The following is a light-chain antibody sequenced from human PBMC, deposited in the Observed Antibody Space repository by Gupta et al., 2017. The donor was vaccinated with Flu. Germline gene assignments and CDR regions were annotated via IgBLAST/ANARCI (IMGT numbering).Light chain of an antibody. CDR1: SSNIGAGYD. J-gene: IGLJ3*02. CDR3: QSYDSSLSRRV. CDR2: GNS. Sequence: VTIPCTGSSSNIGAGYDVHWYQQLPGTAPKLLIYGNSNRPSGVPDRFSGSKSGTSASLAITGLQAEDEADYYCQSYDSSLSRRVFGGGTKLTVL. V-gene: IGLV1-40*01.